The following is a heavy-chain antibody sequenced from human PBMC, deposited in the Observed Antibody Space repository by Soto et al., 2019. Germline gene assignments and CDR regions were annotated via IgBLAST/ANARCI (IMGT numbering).Heavy chain of an antibody. V-gene: IGHV1-18*01. D-gene: IGHD2-2*01. CDR3: ARVRGDIVVVPAATPYYYYGMDV. CDR2: ISAYNGNT. J-gene: IGHJ6*02. CDR1: GYTFTSYG. Sequence: QVQLVQSGAEVKKPGASVKVSCKASGYTFTSYGISWVRQAPGQGLEWMGWISAYNGNTNYAQKLQGRVTMTTETSTRTAYMELRSLRSDDTAVYYCARVRGDIVVVPAATPYYYYGMDVWGQGTTVTVSS.